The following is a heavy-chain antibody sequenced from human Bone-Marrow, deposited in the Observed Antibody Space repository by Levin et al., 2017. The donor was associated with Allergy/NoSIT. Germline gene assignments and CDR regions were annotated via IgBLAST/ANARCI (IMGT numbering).Heavy chain of an antibody. V-gene: IGHV2-5*02. CDR3: AHHKFWFGEFPFDF. Sequence: SGPTLVKPTQTLTLTCTFSGFSLSSNGVGVGWIRQAPGKALEGLALIYWDDDKRYSHSLKSRLNITKDTSKNQVVLKMTNMAPVDTGTYYCAHHKFWFGEFPFDFWGRGSLVTVSS. CDR2: IYWDDDK. D-gene: IGHD3-10*01. CDR1: GFSLSSNGVG. J-gene: IGHJ4*02.